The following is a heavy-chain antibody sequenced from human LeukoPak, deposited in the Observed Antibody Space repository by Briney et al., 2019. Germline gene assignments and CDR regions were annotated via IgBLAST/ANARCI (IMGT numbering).Heavy chain of an antibody. D-gene: IGHD3-22*01. J-gene: IGHJ4*02. CDR2: IWYDGSNK. V-gene: IGHV3-33*01. CDR1: GFTFSSYG. Sequence: GGSLRLSCAASGFTFSSYGMHWVRQAPGKGLEWVAVIWYDGSNKYYADSVKGRFTISRDNSKNTLYLQMNSLRAEDTAVYYCARGPPTDYYDSSGFYYVFDYWGQGTLVTVSS. CDR3: ARGPPTDYYDSSGFYYVFDY.